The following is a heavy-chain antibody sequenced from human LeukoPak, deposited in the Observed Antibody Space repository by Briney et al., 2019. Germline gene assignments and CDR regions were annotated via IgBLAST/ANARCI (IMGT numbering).Heavy chain of an antibody. CDR2: VSGGGDT. CDR1: GFTFSSYA. Sequence: GGSLRLSCAASGFTFSSYAISWVRQAPGKGLDWVSAVSGGGDTYYADSVKGRFTISRDNSKNTLYLQMNSLRAEDTAIYYCAKGASGPFDYWGQGTLVTVSS. CDR3: AKGASGPFDY. D-gene: IGHD2-15*01. J-gene: IGHJ4*02. V-gene: IGHV3-23*01.